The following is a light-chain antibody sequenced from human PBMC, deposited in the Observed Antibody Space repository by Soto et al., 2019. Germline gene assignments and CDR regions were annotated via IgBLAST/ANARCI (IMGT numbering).Light chain of an antibody. CDR3: GTWDSSLSAPNWV. CDR1: SSDVGGYNY. CDR2: DNN. Sequence: QSALTQPPSASGSPGQSVTISCTGTSSDVGGYNYVSWYQQLPGTAPKVLIYDNNKRPSGIPDRFSGSKSGTSATLGITGLQTGDEADYYCGTWDSSLSAPNWVFGGGTKLTVL. V-gene: IGLV1-51*01. J-gene: IGLJ3*02.